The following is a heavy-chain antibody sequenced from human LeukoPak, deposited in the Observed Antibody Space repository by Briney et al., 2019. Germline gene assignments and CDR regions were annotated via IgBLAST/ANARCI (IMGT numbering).Heavy chain of an antibody. D-gene: IGHD5-12*01. V-gene: IGHV4-34*01. CDR3: ANRLRWLGFDY. CDR1: GGSISGYY. J-gene: IGHJ4*02. CDR2: INHSGST. Sequence: SETLSLTCTVSGGSISGYYWSWIRQPPGKGLEWIGEINHSGSTNYNPSLKSRVTISVDTSKNQFSLKLSSVTAADTAVYYCANRLRWLGFDYWGQGTLVTVSS.